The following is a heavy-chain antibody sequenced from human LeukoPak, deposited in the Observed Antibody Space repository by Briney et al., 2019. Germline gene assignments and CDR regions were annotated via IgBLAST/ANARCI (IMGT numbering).Heavy chain of an antibody. J-gene: IGHJ4*02. CDR2: IYYSGRT. CDR3: ARGFYSPAY. Sequence: SETLSLTCTVSGGSISSYYWSWIRQPPGKGLEWVGYIYYSGRTFYNPSLKSRVTMSVDTSKNQFSLKLSSVTAADTAIYYCARGFYSPAYWGQGTLVTVSS. CDR1: GGSISSYY. D-gene: IGHD4-11*01. V-gene: IGHV4-59*01.